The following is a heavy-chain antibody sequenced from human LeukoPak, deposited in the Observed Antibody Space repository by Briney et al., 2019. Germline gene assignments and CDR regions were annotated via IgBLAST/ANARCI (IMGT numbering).Heavy chain of an antibody. CDR3: AKGYYDYVWGSYYFDY. CDR1: GFTFSSYA. D-gene: IGHD3-16*01. V-gene: IGHV3-23*01. CDR2: ISGSGGST. J-gene: IGHJ4*02. Sequence: GGSLRLSCAASGFTFSSYAMSWVRQAPGKGLEWVSAISGSGGSTYYADSVKGRFTISRDNSRDTLYLQMNSLRAEDTVVYYCAKGYYDYVWGSYYFDYWGQGTLVTVSS.